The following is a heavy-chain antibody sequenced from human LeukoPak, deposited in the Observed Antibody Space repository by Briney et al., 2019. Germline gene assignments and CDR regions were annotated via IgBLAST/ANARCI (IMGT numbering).Heavy chain of an antibody. V-gene: IGHV4-59*08. J-gene: IGHJ4*02. CDR1: GGSSSSYY. Sequence: SETLSLTCTVSGGSSSSYYWSWIRQPPRKVVEWIGYIYYSGSTNYNPSLKSRVTISVDTSKNQFSLKLSSVTAADTAVYYCARQYSSSWIDYWGQGTLVTVSS. CDR2: IYYSGST. CDR3: ARQYSSSWIDY. D-gene: IGHD6-13*01.